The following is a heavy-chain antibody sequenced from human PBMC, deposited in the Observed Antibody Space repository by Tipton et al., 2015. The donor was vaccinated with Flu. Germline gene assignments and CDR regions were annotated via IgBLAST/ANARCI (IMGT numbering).Heavy chain of an antibody. J-gene: IGHJ4*02. V-gene: IGHV4-39*07. CDR1: GGSIISSSYY. D-gene: IGHD6-19*01. Sequence: TLSLTCIVSGGSIISSSYYLDWIRQPPGKGLEWIGSIYYSGSTYYNPSLKSRVTISVDTSKNQFSLKVRSVTAADTAVYYCARSSSGLGRCDSWGQGTLVSVST. CDR3: ARSSSGLGRCDS. CDR2: IYYSGST.